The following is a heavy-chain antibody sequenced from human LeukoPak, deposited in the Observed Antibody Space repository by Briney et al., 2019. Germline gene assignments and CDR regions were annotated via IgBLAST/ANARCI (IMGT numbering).Heavy chain of an antibody. CDR2: INWNGGST. Sequence: GGSLRLSCAASGFTFDDYGMSWVRQAPGKGLEWVSRINWNGGSTGYADSVKGRFTISRDNAKNSLYLQMNSLRAEDTALYYCARGITIFGVVIFDAFDIWGQGTMVTVSS. V-gene: IGHV3-20*04. CDR1: GFTFDDYG. CDR3: ARGITIFGVVIFDAFDI. J-gene: IGHJ3*02. D-gene: IGHD3-3*01.